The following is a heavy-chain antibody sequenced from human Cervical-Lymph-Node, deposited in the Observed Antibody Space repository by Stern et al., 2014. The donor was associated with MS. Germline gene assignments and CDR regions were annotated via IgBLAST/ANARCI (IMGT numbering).Heavy chain of an antibody. CDR2: IIPIFRTP. J-gene: IGHJ5*02. V-gene: IGHV1-69*01. CDR3: ARDRMSIAAAGTSWFDP. Sequence: QVQLGQSGAEVKKPGSSVKVSCKASGGTFSSYTISWVRQAPGQGLEWMGGIIPIFRTPNYAQKFQGRVTITADESTSTAYMELSSLRSEDTAVYYFARDRMSIAAAGTSWFDPWGQGTLVTVSS. CDR1: GGTFSSYT. D-gene: IGHD6-13*01.